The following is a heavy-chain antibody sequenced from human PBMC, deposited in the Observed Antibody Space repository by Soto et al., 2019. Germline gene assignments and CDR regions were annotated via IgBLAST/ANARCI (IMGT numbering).Heavy chain of an antibody. CDR3: GSRGRSGSYTYYYCMDF. D-gene: IGHD6-19*01. J-gene: IGHJ6*02. CDR1: GGSFSGYY. Sequence: SETLSLTCAVYGGSFSGYYWSWIRQPPGKGLEWIGEINHSGSTNYNPSLKRRVTISVDTSKNQFSLKLSSVTAADTAVYYCGSRGRSGSYTYYYCMDFWGQGTTVTVSS. V-gene: IGHV4-34*01. CDR2: INHSGST.